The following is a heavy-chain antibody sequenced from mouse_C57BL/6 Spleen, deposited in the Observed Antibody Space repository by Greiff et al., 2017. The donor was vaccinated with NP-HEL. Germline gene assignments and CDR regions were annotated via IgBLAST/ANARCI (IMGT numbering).Heavy chain of an antibody. D-gene: IGHD2-1*01. CDR2: INPNNGGT. V-gene: IGHV1-26*01. CDR1: GYTFTDYY. J-gene: IGHJ3*01. CDR3: ARGGSYYGNFEVLFAY. Sequence: EVQLQQSGPELVKPGASVKISCKASGYTFTDYYMNWVKQSHGKSLEWIGDINPNNGGTSYNQKFKGKATLTVTKSSSTAYMELRRLTSEDSAVYYCARGGSYYGNFEVLFAYWGQRTLVTVSA.